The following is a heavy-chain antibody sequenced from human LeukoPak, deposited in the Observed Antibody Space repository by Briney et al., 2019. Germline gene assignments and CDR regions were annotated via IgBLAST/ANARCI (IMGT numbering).Heavy chain of an antibody. CDR1: GGSISSYS. CDR2: IYYSGST. V-gene: IGHV4-59*08. Sequence: SETLSLTCTVSGGSISSYSWSWIRQPPGKGLEWIGYIYYSGSTNYNPSLKSRVTISVDTSKNQFSLKLSSVTAADTAVYYCARHYSSSWFWFDPWGQGTLVTVSS. D-gene: IGHD6-13*01. J-gene: IGHJ5*02. CDR3: ARHYSSSWFWFDP.